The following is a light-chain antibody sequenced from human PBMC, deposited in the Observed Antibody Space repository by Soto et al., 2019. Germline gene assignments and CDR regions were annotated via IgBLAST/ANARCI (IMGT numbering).Light chain of an antibody. Sequence: QSVLTQPASVSGSPGQSITISCTGTSSDVGLYDFVSWYQQHPGKAPKLLIYEVTYRPSGVSSRFSGSKSGNTASLTISGLQAEYEAEYYCNSYLRLSTYVFGTGTKVTVL. CDR1: SSDVGLYDF. J-gene: IGLJ1*01. CDR2: EVT. CDR3: NSYLRLSTYV. V-gene: IGLV2-14*01.